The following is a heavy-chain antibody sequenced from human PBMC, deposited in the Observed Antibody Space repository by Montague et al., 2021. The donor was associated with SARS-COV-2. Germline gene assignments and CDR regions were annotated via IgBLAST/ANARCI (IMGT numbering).Heavy chain of an antibody. D-gene: IGHD6-13*01. J-gene: IGHJ4*02. V-gene: IGHV4-61*08. CDR1: GGSVSSGGYY. Sequence: SETRSLTCTVSGGSVSSGGYYWSWIRQPPGKGLEWIGYTYYSGSTNYXPSLKSRVTISLDTSKNQFSLKLTSVTAADTAVYYCARVSLAAAATRSDYWGQGTLVTVSS. CDR2: TYYSGST. CDR3: ARVSLAAAATRSDY.